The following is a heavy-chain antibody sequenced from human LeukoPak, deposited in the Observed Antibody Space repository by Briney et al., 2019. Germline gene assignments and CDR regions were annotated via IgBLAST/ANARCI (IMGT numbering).Heavy chain of an antibody. J-gene: IGHJ4*02. V-gene: IGHV4-59*01. CDR1: GGSISGYY. CDR3: ARGRARYSSSY. CDR2: IRYTGST. D-gene: IGHD6-13*01. Sequence: SETLSLTCTVSGGSISGYYWTWIRQSPGKRPEWLAYIRYTGSTNYNPSLKSRVTISVDTSKNQFSLKLSSVTAADTAVYYCARGRARYSSSYWGQGTLVTVSS.